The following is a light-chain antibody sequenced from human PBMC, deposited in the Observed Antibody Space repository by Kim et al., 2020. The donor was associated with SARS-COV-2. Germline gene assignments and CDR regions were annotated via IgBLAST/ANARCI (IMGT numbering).Light chain of an antibody. CDR3: LQHDSYPYT. Sequence: SSSVRDTVTISCRASQDIRNYLAWFQQRPGKVPKSLIYTASRLQSGVPSKFSGSGSGTDFTLTISSLQPEDFATYYCLQHDSYPYTFGQGTKLEI. V-gene: IGKV1-17*03. J-gene: IGKJ2*01. CDR1: QDIRNY. CDR2: TAS.